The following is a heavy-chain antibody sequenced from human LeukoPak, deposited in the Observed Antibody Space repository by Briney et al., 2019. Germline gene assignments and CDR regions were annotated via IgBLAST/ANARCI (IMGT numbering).Heavy chain of an antibody. CDR2: ISPSNGNT. Sequence: ASVKVSCKASDYTFTSYDTSWVRQAPGQGLEWMGWISPSNGNTNYAQSLQGRGTMTTDRATGTAYMELSALKSDATALHYCAMLVLGATNCFVPWGQGTLVTVSS. D-gene: IGHD6-13*01. CDR1: DYTFTSYD. V-gene: IGHV1-18*01. J-gene: IGHJ5*02. CDR3: AMLVLGATNCFVP.